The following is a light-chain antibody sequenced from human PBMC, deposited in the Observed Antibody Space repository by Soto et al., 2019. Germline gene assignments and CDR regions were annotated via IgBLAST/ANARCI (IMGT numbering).Light chain of an antibody. J-gene: IGLJ1*01. CDR2: DVG. CDR3: SSYTSGSTLYV. V-gene: IGLV2-14*03. CDR1: SNDVGGYNY. Sequence: QSAVTQAGTECVSRWPSNDNNCTGSSNDVGGYNYVSWYQQHPGKAPKLMIYDVGNRPSGVSDRFSGSKSGNTASLTISGLQAEDEADYYCSSYTSGSTLYVFGTGTKVTVL.